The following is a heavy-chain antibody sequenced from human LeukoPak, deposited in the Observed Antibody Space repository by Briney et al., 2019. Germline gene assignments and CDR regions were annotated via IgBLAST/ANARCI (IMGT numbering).Heavy chain of an antibody. CDR3: ARGYYSNWFDP. CDR1: GGSFSGDY. D-gene: IGHD4-11*01. V-gene: IGHV4-34*01. CDR2: INHSGST. Sequence: SETLSLTCAVYGGSFSGDYWSWIRQPPGKGLEWIGEINHSGSTNYNPSLKSRVTISVDSSKNQFSLMLSSVTAADTAVYYCARGYYSNWFDPWGQGTLVTVSS. J-gene: IGHJ5*02.